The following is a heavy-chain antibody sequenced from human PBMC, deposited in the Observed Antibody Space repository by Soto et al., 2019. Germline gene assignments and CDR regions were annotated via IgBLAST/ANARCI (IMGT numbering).Heavy chain of an antibody. CDR1: GGSISSGDYY. J-gene: IGHJ4*02. CDR2: IYYSGST. V-gene: IGHV4-61*08. CDR3: ARDFEGQLGDY. Sequence: SETLSLTCTVSGGSISSGDYYWSWIRQPPGKGLEWIGYIYYSGSTNYNPSLKSRVTISVDTSKNQFFLMLSSVTAADTAVYYCARDFEGQLGDYWGQGTLVTSPQ. D-gene: IGHD3-3*02.